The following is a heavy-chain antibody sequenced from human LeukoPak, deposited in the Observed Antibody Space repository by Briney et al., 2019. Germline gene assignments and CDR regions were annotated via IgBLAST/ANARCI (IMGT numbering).Heavy chain of an antibody. CDR2: IYHSGST. J-gene: IGHJ4*02. V-gene: IGHV4-30-2*01. CDR1: GGSISSGGYY. Sequence: PSETLSLTCTVSGGSISSGGYYWSWIRQPPGKGLEWIGYIYHSGSTYYNPSLKSRVTISLDTSKNQFSLKLSSVTAADTAVYYCARVRIKSRVRGPFDYWGQGTLVTVSS. D-gene: IGHD3-10*01. CDR3: ARVRIKSRVRGPFDY.